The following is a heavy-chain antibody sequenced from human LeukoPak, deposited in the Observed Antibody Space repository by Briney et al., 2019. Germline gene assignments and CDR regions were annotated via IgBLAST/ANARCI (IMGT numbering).Heavy chain of an antibody. CDR3: ARGDSPPDY. J-gene: IGHJ4*02. V-gene: IGHV4-59*01. CDR1: GGSISSYY. CDR2: IYYSGST. D-gene: IGHD2-15*01. Sequence: PSETLSLTCTVSGGSISSYYWSWIRQSPGKGLEWIGNIYYSGSTKYNPSLKSRVTISIDTSKNQFSLKLRSVTAADTAVYYCARGDSPPDYWGQGTLVTVSS.